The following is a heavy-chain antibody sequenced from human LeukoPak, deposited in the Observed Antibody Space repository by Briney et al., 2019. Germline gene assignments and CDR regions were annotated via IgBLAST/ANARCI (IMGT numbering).Heavy chain of an antibody. J-gene: IGHJ1*01. V-gene: IGHV1-24*01. D-gene: IGHD2-21*02. CDR2: FDPEDGET. Sequence: ASVKVSCKVSGYTLTELSMHWVRQAPGKGLEWLGGFDPEDGETIYAQKFQGRVTMTADTSTDTAYMELGSLRSEDTAVYYCAKDVVVTAIPRGYFQHWGQGTLVTVSS. CDR1: GYTLTELS. CDR3: AKDVVVTAIPRGYFQH.